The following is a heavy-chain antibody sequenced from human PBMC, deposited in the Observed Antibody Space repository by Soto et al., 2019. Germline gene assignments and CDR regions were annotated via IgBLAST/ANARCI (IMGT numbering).Heavy chain of an antibody. V-gene: IGHV5-51*01. CDR1: GYTFTNYW. CDR3: ARLGRASRNPLWDY. Sequence: GESLKISCEGSGYTFTNYWIGWVRRMPGKGLEWMGLIYPGDSDTRYSPSFQGQVTISADKSVNIAYLQWSSLKASDSAMYYCARLGRASRNPLWDYWGQGTLVTVSS. CDR2: IYPGDSDT. D-gene: IGHD6-6*01. J-gene: IGHJ4*02.